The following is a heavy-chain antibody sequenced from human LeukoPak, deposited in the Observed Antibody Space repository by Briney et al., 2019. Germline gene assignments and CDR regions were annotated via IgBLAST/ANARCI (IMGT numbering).Heavy chain of an antibody. CDR1: GDSISSYY. CDR3: ARFGGSFFAFHY. Sequence: SETLSLTCTLSGDSISSYYWNWIRQPPGKELEWIGYAFYSGETSYNPSLRGRATISLDMSNNQFSLDLRSMTAADTATYYCARFGGSFFAFHYWGQGTLVTVSS. D-gene: IGHD6-25*01. V-gene: IGHV4-59*01. CDR2: AFYSGET. J-gene: IGHJ4*02.